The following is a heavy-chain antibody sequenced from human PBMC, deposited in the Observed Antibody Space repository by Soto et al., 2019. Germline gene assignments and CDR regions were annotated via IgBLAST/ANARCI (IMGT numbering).Heavy chain of an antibody. V-gene: IGHV1-18*04. CDR3: ANGIRYFDLDAFDI. Sequence: ASVKVSCKASGYTFTSYGISWVRQAPRQGLEWMGWISAYNGNTNYAQKLQGRVTMTTDTSTSTAYMELRSLRSDDTAVFYSANGIRYFDLDAFDIWGQGTMVTVSS. J-gene: IGHJ3*02. D-gene: IGHD3-9*01. CDR1: GYTFTSYG. CDR2: ISAYNGNT.